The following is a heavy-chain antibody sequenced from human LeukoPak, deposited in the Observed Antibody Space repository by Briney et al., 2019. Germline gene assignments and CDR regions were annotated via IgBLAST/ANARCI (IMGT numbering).Heavy chain of an antibody. CDR1: GGSISDTSHS. Sequence: PSETLSLTCTVSGGSISDTSHSWGWIRQPPGEGLEWIGSIYYSGTTYYNPSLNSRVTISVDTSKNQFSLKLSSVTAADTAVYYCARQDYYYDSSGYPSWFDPWGQGTLVTVSS. CDR3: ARQDYYYDSSGYPSWFDP. J-gene: IGHJ5*02. D-gene: IGHD3-22*01. CDR2: IYYSGTT. V-gene: IGHV4-39*01.